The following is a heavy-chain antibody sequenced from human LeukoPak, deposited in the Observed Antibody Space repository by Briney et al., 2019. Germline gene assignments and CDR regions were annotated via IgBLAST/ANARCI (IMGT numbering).Heavy chain of an antibody. J-gene: IGHJ4*02. CDR2: IKQDGSEK. Sequence: GGSLRLSCVASGFTFSSYWMTWVRQAPGKGLEWVANIKQDGSEKSYVDSVKGRFTISRDNAKNSLYLQMNSLRVEDTAVYYCARVAASAADYWGQGTLVTVSS. CDR1: GFTFSSYW. D-gene: IGHD6-13*01. V-gene: IGHV3-7*04. CDR3: ARVAASAADY.